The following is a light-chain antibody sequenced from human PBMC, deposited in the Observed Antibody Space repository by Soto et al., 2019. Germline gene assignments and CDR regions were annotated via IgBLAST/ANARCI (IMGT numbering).Light chain of an antibody. CDR3: SSYTSSSTL. V-gene: IGLV2-14*01. CDR2: DVS. J-gene: IGLJ2*01. Sequence: QSALTQPASVSGSPGQSITISCTGTSSDVGGYNYVSWYQQHPSKAPKLMIYDVSNRPSGVSNRFSGSKSGNTASLTISGLQAEDEADYYCSSYTSSSTLFGGGTKVTVL. CDR1: SSDVGGYNY.